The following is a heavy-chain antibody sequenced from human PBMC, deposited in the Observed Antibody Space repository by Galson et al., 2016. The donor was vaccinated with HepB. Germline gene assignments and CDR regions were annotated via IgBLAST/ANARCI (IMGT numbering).Heavy chain of an antibody. J-gene: IGHJ4*02. CDR2: IHYHGGST. CDR1: GFIISDYS. CDR3: VRVGSGYDY. V-gene: IGHV3-64*02. D-gene: IGHD3-22*01. Sequence: SLRLSCAASGFIISDYSMHWVRQAPGKGLEYVSAIHYHGGSTFYADSVKGRFTISRDNSKNTLYLHVGSLRPEDMAVYYCVRVGSGYDYWGQGTLVTFS.